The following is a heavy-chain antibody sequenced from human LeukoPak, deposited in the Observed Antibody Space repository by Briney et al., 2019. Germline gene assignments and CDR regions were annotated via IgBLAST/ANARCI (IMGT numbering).Heavy chain of an antibody. J-gene: IGHJ4*02. V-gene: IGHV1-8*03. D-gene: IGHD3-22*01. CDR3: ARVDSEMNDYQNDY. Sequence: GASVKVSCKASGYTFTSYDINWVRQATGRGLEWMGWMNPNSGNTGYAQKFQGRVTITRNTSISTAYMELSSLRSEDTAVYYCARVDSEMNDYQNDYWGQGTLVTVSS. CDR1: GYTFTSYD. CDR2: MNPNSGNT.